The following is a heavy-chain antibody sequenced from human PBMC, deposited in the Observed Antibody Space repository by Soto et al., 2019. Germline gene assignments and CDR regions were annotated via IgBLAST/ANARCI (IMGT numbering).Heavy chain of an antibody. CDR1: GGSISSGGYY. D-gene: IGHD3-3*01. J-gene: IGHJ4*02. CDR2: IYYSGST. V-gene: IGHV4-31*03. Sequence: PSETLSLTCTVSGGSISSGGYYWSWIRQHPGKGLEWIGYIYYSGSTYYNPSLKSRVTISVDTSKNQFSLKLSSVTAADTAVYYCARIHILNYDFWSGYGYYFDYWGQGTLVTVSS. CDR3: ARIHILNYDFWSGYGYYFDY.